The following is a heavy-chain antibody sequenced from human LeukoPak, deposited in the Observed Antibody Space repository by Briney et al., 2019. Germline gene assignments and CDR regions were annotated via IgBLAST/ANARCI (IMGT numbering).Heavy chain of an antibody. Sequence: PSETLSLTCTVSGGSISSGGYYWSWIRQSPEKGLEWIAYIYYSGIAYYNPSLESRDTISVDTSRNQFSLKLGSVTAADTAVYYCARVVPIVSTAYYFDYWGQGTLVTVSS. J-gene: IGHJ4*02. D-gene: IGHD5/OR15-5a*01. CDR1: GGSISSGGYY. CDR3: ARVVPIVSTAYYFDY. V-gene: IGHV4-30-4*01. CDR2: IYYSGIA.